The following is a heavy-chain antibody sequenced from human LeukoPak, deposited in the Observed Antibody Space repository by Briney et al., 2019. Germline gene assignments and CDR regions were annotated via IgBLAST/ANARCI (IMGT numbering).Heavy chain of an antibody. J-gene: IGHJ4*02. Sequence: SGTLSLTCAVSGGFISSSNWWTWIRQPAGKGLEWIGRIYTSGSTNYNPSLKSRVTMSVDTSKNQFSLKLSSVTAADTAVYYCARDSQYYDYVWGSYRPYYFDYWGQGALVTVSS. CDR2: IYTSGST. D-gene: IGHD3-16*02. CDR1: GGFISSSNW. CDR3: ARDSQYYDYVWGSYRPYYFDY. V-gene: IGHV4-4*07.